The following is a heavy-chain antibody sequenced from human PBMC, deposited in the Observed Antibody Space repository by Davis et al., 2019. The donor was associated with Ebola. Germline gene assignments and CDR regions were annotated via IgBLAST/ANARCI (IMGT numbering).Heavy chain of an antibody. D-gene: IGHD3-3*01. CDR2: IIPIFGTA. CDR1: GGTFSSYA. CDR3: ARGWLGQYDFWSGYAGVWFDP. J-gene: IGHJ5*02. V-gene: IGHV1-69*13. Sequence: SVKVSCKASGGTFSSYAISWVRQAPGQGLEWMGGIIPIFGTANYAQKFQGRVTITADESTSTAYMELSSLRSEDTAVYYCARGWLGQYDFWSGYAGVWFDPWGQGTLVTVSS.